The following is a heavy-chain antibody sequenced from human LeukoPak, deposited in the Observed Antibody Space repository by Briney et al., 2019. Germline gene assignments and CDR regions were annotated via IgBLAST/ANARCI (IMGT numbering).Heavy chain of an antibody. CDR2: IYYSGTT. D-gene: IGHD6-6*01. Sequence: SQTLSLTCTVSGGSISSGGYYWSWIRQHPGKGLELIGYIYYSGTTYYNPSLKSRVTISVDTSKNQFSLKLSSVTAADTAVYYCARHGSSSSGWFDPWGQGTLVTVSS. J-gene: IGHJ5*02. CDR1: GGSISSGGYY. CDR3: ARHGSSSSGWFDP. V-gene: IGHV4-31*03.